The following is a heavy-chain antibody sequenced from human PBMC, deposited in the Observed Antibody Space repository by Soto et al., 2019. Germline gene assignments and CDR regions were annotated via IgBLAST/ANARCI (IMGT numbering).Heavy chain of an antibody. CDR1: GFTFSSYA. D-gene: IGHD6-19*01. Sequence: GGSLRLSCAASGFTFSSYAMSWVRQAPGKGLEWVSAISGSGGSTYYADSVKGRFTISRDNSKNTLYLQMNSLRAEDTAVYYCAKDSSGWYGKSPFDYWGQGTLVTVSS. V-gene: IGHV3-23*01. J-gene: IGHJ4*02. CDR3: AKDSSGWYGKSPFDY. CDR2: ISGSGGST.